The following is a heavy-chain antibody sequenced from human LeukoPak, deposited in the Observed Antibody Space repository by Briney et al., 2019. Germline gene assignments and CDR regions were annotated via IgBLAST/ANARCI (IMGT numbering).Heavy chain of an antibody. D-gene: IGHD3-3*01. CDR2: INSDGCST. J-gene: IGHJ4*02. V-gene: IGHV3-74*01. Sequence: GGSLRLSCAASGFTFSSYWMHWVRQAPGKRLLWVSRINSDGCSTSYADSVKGRFTISRDNAKNTLYLQMNSLRAEDTAVYYCARGGYDFWSGYFIDYWGQGTLVTVSS. CDR3: ARGGYDFWSGYFIDY. CDR1: GFTFSSYW.